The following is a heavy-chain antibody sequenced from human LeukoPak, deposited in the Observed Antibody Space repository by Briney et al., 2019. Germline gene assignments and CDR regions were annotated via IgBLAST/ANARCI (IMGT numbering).Heavy chain of an antibody. CDR1: GFSFISYG. Sequence: GGSLRLSCAASGFSFISYGMHWVRQAPGKGLEWVGVISDDGRRKDYADSVKGRFTISRDNSKDILYLQMNSLRAEDTAVYYCAKRPSDYGDYVSYFDYWGQGTLVTVSS. CDR3: AKRPSDYGDYVSYFDY. CDR2: ISDDGRRK. J-gene: IGHJ4*02. D-gene: IGHD4-17*01. V-gene: IGHV3-30*18.